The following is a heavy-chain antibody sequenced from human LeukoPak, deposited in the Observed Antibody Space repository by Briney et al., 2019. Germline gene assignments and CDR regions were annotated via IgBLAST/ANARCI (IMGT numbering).Heavy chain of an antibody. CDR3: AREMSYGDCFDY. CDR1: GFTFSSYW. CDR2: INQDGGEK. D-gene: IGHD4-17*01. V-gene: IGHV3-7*03. J-gene: IGHJ4*02. Sequence: GGSLRLSCAASGFTFSSYWMNWARQAPGKGLEWVAKINQDGGEKYYGDPVKGRVTISRDNAKNSLYLQMNSLRAEDTAVYYCAREMSYGDCFDYWGQGTLVTASS.